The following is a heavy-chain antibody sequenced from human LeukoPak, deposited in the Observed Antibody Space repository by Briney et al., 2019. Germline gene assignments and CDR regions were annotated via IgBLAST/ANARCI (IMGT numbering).Heavy chain of an antibody. J-gene: IGHJ4*02. CDR3: AKENPTSPYFDY. D-gene: IGHD1-14*01. Sequence: SCKASGYTFSSYAMSWVRQAPGKGLEWVSAISGSGGSTYYADSVKGRFTISRDNSKNMLYLQMNSLRAEDTAVYYCAKENPTSPYFDYWGQGTLVTVSS. V-gene: IGHV3-23*01. CDR2: ISGSGGST. CDR1: GYTFSSYA.